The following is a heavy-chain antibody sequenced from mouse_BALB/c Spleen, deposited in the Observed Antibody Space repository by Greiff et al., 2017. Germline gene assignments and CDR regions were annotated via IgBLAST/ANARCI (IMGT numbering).Heavy chain of an antibody. Sequence: EVQLVESGPDLVKPSQPLSLTCTVPGYYITSGYSWHWIRPFPGNKLEWLGYIHYSGSTNYNPSLKSRISVTRDTYKNQFFLQLNSVTTEDTATDYCARRDYPRVYAMDYWGQGTSVTVSS. CDR2: IHYSGST. CDR3: ARRDYPRVYAMDY. V-gene: IGHV3-1*02. CDR1: GYYITSGYS. J-gene: IGHJ4*01. D-gene: IGHD2-4*01.